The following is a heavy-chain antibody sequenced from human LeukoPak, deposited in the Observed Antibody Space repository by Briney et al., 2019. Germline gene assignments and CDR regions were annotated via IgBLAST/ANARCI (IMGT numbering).Heavy chain of an antibody. CDR2: IYYSGST. Sequence: PSETLSLTCTVSGGSISSYYWSWIRQPPGKGLEWIGYIYYSGSTNYNPSLKSRVTILVDTSKNQFSLKLSSVTAADTAVYYCARGPFRGFDYWGQGTLVTVSS. CDR3: ARGPFRGFDY. V-gene: IGHV4-59*01. D-gene: IGHD3-10*01. J-gene: IGHJ4*02. CDR1: GGSISSYY.